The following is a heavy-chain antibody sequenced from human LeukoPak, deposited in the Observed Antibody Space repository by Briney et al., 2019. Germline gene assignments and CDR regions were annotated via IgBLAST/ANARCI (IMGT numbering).Heavy chain of an antibody. V-gene: IGHV1-24*01. CDR2: FDPEDGET. CDR1: GYTLTELS. D-gene: IGHD3-3*01. CDR3: ATRYYDFWSGYYNWFDP. J-gene: IGHJ5*02. Sequence: ASVTVSCTVSGYTLTELSMHWVRQAPGKGLEWMGGFDPEDGETIYAQKFQGRVTMTEDTSTDTAYMELSSLRSEDTAVYYCATRYYDFWSGYYNWFDPWGQGTLVTVSS.